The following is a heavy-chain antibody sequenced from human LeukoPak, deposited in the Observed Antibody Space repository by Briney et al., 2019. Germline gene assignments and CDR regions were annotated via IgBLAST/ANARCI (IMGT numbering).Heavy chain of an antibody. CDR3: ATVPPGGVPSGT. J-gene: IGHJ4*02. V-gene: IGHV1-24*01. CDR1: GYTLTELS. D-gene: IGHD3-16*01. Sequence: ASVKVSCKVSGYTLTELSMHWVRQAPGKGLEWMGGFDPEDGETIYAQKFQGRVTMTEDTSTDTAYMELSSLRSEDTAVYYCATVPPGGVPSGTWGQETLVTVSS. CDR2: FDPEDGET.